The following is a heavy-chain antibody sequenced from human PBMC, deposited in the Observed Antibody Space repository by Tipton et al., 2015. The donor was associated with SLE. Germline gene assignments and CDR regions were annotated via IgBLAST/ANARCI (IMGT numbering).Heavy chain of an antibody. J-gene: IGHJ4*02. V-gene: IGHV5-10-1*01. CDR3: ARHGSAAAVPGYFDY. D-gene: IGHD6-13*01. CDR1: GYSFTSYW. CDR2: IDPSDSYT. Sequence: VQLVQSGPEVKKPGESLRISCKGSGYSFTSYWISWVRQMPGKGLEWMGRIDPSDSYTNYSPSFQGHVTVSADKSISTAYLQWSSLKASDTAMYYCARHGSAAAVPGYFDYWGQGTLVTVSS.